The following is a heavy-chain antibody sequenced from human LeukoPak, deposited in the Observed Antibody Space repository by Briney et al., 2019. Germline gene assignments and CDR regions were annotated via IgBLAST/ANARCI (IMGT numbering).Heavy chain of an antibody. D-gene: IGHD5-18*01. V-gene: IGHV3-30*18. CDR1: GFTFSSYG. J-gene: IGHJ4*02. CDR3: AKSLVQLWDVYYFDY. CDR2: ISYDGSNK. Sequence: GGSLRLSCAASGFTFSSYGMHWVRQAPGKGLEWVAVISYDGSNKYYADSVKGRFTTSRDNSKNTLYLQMNNLRAEDTAVYYCAKSLVQLWDVYYFDYWGQGTLVTVSS.